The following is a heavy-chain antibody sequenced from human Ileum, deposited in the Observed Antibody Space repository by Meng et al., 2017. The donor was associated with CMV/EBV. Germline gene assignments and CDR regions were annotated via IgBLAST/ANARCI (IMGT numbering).Heavy chain of an antibody. CDR3: ARASPQRRFLSY. Sequence: QVQHQQGGAGQLKPSETLSLVCAVHNSAFSDYYWTWIRQSPGKGLEWIGEINNRGSTNYNPSLKSRVTISIDTSRNQFSLKLTAMTAADTAVYYCARASPQRRFLSYWGQGTLVTVSS. CDR1: NSAFSDYY. D-gene: IGHD3-3*01. J-gene: IGHJ4*02. V-gene: IGHV4-34*01. CDR2: INNRGST.